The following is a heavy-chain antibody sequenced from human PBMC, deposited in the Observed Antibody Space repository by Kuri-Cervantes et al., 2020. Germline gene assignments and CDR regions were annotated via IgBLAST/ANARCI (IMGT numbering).Heavy chain of an antibody. J-gene: IGHJ6*02. CDR2: IYSGGST. CDR1: GFTVSSDY. CDR3: ARLYSSSFYYYYGMDV. Sequence: GESLKISCAASGFTVSSDYMSWVRQAPGKGLEWVSVIYSGGSTYYADSVKGRFTISRDNSKNTLYLQMNSLRAEDTAVYYCARLYSSSFYYYYGMDVWGQGTTVTVSS. D-gene: IGHD6-6*01. V-gene: IGHV3-53*05.